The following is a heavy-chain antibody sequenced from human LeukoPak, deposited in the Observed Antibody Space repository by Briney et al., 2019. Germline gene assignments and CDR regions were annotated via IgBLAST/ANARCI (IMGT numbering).Heavy chain of an antibody. V-gene: IGHV1-46*01. CDR2: INPSGGST. Sequence: EASVKVSCKASGYTFTSYYIHWVRQAPGQGLQWMGIINPSGGSTTYAQKFQGRVTMTRDTSTSTVYMYLSSLRSEDTAVYYCAGSYSGSSDYFDYWGQGTLLTVSS. CDR3: AGSYSGSSDYFDY. CDR1: GYTFTSYY. D-gene: IGHD1-26*01. J-gene: IGHJ4*02.